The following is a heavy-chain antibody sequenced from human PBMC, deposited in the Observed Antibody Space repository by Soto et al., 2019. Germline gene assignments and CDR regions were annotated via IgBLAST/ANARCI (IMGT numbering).Heavy chain of an antibody. CDR2: IYWDDDK. CDR1: GFSLSTSGVG. J-gene: IGHJ5*02. D-gene: IGHD4-17*01. Sequence: QITLKESGPMLVKPTQTLTLTCTFSGFSLSTSGVGVGWVRQPPGKTLEWLALIYWDDDKRYSPSLKSRLTITKDTSKNQVVLTMTDIDPVDTATYYCGHNVGMATTVRAPGVFDPWGQGILVTVSS. CDR3: GHNVGMATTVRAPGVFDP. V-gene: IGHV2-5*02.